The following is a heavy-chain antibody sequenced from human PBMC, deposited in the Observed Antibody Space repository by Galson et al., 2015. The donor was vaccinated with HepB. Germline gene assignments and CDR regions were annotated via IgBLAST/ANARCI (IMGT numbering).Heavy chain of an antibody. CDR3: ARDLGYCSGGSCSRFHYYGMDV. D-gene: IGHD2-15*01. Sequence: SVKVSCKASGYTFTSYGISWVRQAPGQGLEWMGWISAYNGNTNYAQKLQGRVTMTTDTSTSTAYMELRSLRSDDTAVYYCARDLGYCSGGSCSRFHYYGMDVWGQGTTVTVSS. J-gene: IGHJ6*02. CDR1: GYTFTSYG. V-gene: IGHV1-18*01. CDR2: ISAYNGNT.